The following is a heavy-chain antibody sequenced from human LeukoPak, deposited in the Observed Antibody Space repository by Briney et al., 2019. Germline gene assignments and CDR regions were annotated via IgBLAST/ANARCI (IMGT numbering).Heavy chain of an antibody. CDR1: GFTFSHYA. CDR3: ARSAAGTYY. J-gene: IGHJ4*02. CDR2: ISGGSGTT. D-gene: IGHD1-1*01. V-gene: IGHV3-48*04. Sequence: GGSLRLSCAASGFTFSHYAMNWVRQAPGKGLEWVSGISGGSGTTYYADSVKGRFTISRDNAKNSLYLQMNSLRAEDTAVYYCARSAAGTYYWGQGTLVTVSS.